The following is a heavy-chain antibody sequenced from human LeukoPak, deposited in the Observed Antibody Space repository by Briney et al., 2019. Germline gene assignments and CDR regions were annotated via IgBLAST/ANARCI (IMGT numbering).Heavy chain of an antibody. CDR3: ARGLATAVTNY. V-gene: IGHV1-46*01. CDR1: GYTFISYY. D-gene: IGHD5-18*01. Sequence: ASVKVSCKASGYTFISYYIHWVRQAPGQGLEWMGIINPRGGTTSYAQKFQGRVTMTRDTSTGTVYMEVSSLRSEDTAVHYCARGLATAVTNYWSQGTLVTVSS. J-gene: IGHJ4*02. CDR2: INPRGGTT.